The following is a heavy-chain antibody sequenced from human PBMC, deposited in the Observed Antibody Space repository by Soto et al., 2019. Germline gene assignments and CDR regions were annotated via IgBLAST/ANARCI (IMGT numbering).Heavy chain of an antibody. D-gene: IGHD3-22*01. CDR3: ARMNYYDPSVYPFDS. CDR2: IYYSGST. J-gene: IGHJ4*02. CDR1: GGSISSGDYY. V-gene: IGHV4-30-4*02. Sequence: SETLSLTCTVSGGSISSGDYYWSWIRQPPGKGLEWIGYIYYSGSTYYNPSLKSRVTISADTSKNQFSLRLNSVTAADTAVYYCARMNYYDPSVYPFDSWGQGMMVTLS.